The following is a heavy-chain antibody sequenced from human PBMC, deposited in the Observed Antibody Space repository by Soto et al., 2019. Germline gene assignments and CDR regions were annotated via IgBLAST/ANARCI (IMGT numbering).Heavy chain of an antibody. V-gene: IGHV3-23*01. CDR2: ISGSGGST. J-gene: IGHJ4*02. Sequence: EVQLLESGGGLVQPGGSLRLSCAASGFTFSSYAMNWVRQGPGKGLEWVSVISGSGGSTYYADSVKGRFTISRDNSKNTLDRQMNSLRAEDTAVDYCASRSSGWYFDYWGQGTLVTVSS. CDR1: GFTFSSYA. D-gene: IGHD6-19*01. CDR3: ASRSSGWYFDY.